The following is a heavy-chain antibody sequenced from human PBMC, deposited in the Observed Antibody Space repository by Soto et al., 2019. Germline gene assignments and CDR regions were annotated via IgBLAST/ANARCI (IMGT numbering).Heavy chain of an antibody. J-gene: IGHJ6*02. Sequence: SETLSLTCPVSGGSISSGGYYWSWIRQHPGKGLEWIGYIYYSGSTYYNPSLKSRVTISVDTSKNQFSLKLSSVTAADTAVYYCARVFETIACMDVWGQGTTVTVSS. CDR1: GGSISSGGYY. V-gene: IGHV4-31*03. CDR3: ARVFETIACMDV. D-gene: IGHD6-13*01. CDR2: IYYSGST.